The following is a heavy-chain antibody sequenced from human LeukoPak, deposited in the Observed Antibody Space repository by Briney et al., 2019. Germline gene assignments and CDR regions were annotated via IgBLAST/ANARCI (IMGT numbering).Heavy chain of an antibody. V-gene: IGHV3-23*01. D-gene: IGHD2-2*01. CDR2: ISGSGGST. CDR3: AKIYCSSTSCPYYYYMDV. CDR1: GFPFTTYA. J-gene: IGHJ6*03. Sequence: GGSLNLSFEAPGFPFTTYAISWFGQAPGRGREWVSSISGSGGSTYYADSVKGRFTISRDNSKNTLYLQMNSLRAEDTAVYYCAKIYCSSTSCPYYYYMDVWGKGTTVTVSS.